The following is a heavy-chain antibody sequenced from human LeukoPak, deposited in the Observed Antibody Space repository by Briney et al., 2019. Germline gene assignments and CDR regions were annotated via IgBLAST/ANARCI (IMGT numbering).Heavy chain of an antibody. Sequence: PSETLSLTCSVSGGSISSSSYYWGWIRQPPGKGLEWTGSIYFSGTTYYNPSLKSRVTISVDTSNNQFSSKLSSVTAADTAVYYCARTGGSYFKEYFDYWGQGTLVTVSS. CDR1: GGSISSSSYY. V-gene: IGHV4-39*01. CDR2: IYFSGTT. J-gene: IGHJ4*02. D-gene: IGHD1-26*01. CDR3: ARTGGSYFKEYFDY.